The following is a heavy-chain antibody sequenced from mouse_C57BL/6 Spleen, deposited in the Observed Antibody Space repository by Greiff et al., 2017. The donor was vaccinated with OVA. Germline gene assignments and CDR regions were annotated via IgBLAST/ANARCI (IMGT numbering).Heavy chain of an antibody. J-gene: IGHJ4*01. Sequence: EVKLMESGPELVKPGASVKMSCKASGYTFTDYNMHWVKQSHGKSLEWIGYINPNNGGTSYNQKFKGKATLTVNKSSSTAYMELRSLTSEDSAVYYCARGGRIPLLRQGGGYAMDYWGQGTSVTVSS. D-gene: IGHD2-4*01. CDR2: INPNNGGT. CDR3: ARGGRIPLLRQGGGYAMDY. V-gene: IGHV1-22*01. CDR1: GYTFTDYN.